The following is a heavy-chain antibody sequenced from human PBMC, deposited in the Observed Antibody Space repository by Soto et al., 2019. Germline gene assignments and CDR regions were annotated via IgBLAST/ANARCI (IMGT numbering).Heavy chain of an antibody. CDR1: GYSFTSYW. CDR3: ARQSAYYGSGSWYFDY. CDR2: IYPGDSDT. V-gene: IGHV5-51*01. Sequence: GESQKISCKGSGYSFTSYWIGWVRQMPGKGLEWMGIIYPGDSDTRNSPSFQGQVTISADKSISTAYLQWSSLKASDTAMYYCARQSAYYGSGSWYFDYWGQGTLVTVSS. J-gene: IGHJ4*02. D-gene: IGHD3-10*01.